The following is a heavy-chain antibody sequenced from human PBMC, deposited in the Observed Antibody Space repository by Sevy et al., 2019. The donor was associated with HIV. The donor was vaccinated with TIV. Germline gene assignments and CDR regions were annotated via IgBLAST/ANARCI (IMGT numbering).Heavy chain of an antibody. Sequence: SETLSLTCTVSGGSISSYYWSWIRQPPGKRLEWIGYIYYSGSTNYNPALKSRVTISVDTSKNQFSLKLRSVTAADTAVYYCARESYDILPGSRGMDVWGQGTTVTVSS. D-gene: IGHD3-9*01. CDR3: ARESYDILPGSRGMDV. J-gene: IGHJ6*02. CDR2: IYYSGST. CDR1: GGSISSYY. V-gene: IGHV4-59*01.